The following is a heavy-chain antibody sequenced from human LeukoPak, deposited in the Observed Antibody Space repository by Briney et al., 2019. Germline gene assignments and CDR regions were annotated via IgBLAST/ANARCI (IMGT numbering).Heavy chain of an antibody. Sequence: GGSLRLSCAASGFIFSTYSMNWVRQAPGKGLEWVSSISSGGDYIYYADSVKGRFTISRDNGKNSLYLQMNSLRAEDTAVYYCVRGGNKPLIGFDPWGQGTLVTVSS. D-gene: IGHD5-12*01. J-gene: IGHJ5*02. V-gene: IGHV3-21*01. CDR3: VRGGNKPLIGFDP. CDR1: GFIFSTYS. CDR2: ISSGGDYI.